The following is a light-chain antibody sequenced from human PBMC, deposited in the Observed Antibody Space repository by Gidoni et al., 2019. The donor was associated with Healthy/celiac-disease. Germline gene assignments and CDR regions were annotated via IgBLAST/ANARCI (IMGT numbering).Light chain of an antibody. CDR1: QSVSSSY. CDR2: GAS. V-gene: IGKV3-20*01. CDR3: QQYGSSEWT. J-gene: IGKJ1*01. Sequence: VLTQSPGTLSLSPGERASLSCRASQSVSSSYLAWYQQKPGQAPRLLIYGASSRATGIPDSFSGSGSGTDFTLTISRLEPEDFAVYYCQQYGSSEWTFGQGTKVEIK.